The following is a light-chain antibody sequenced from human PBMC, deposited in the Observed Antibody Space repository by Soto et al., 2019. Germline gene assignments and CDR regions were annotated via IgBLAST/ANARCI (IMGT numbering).Light chain of an antibody. CDR2: GAS. CDR3: QQYGSSPFT. J-gene: IGKJ3*01. V-gene: IGKV3-20*01. Sequence: EIVLTQSPGTLSLSPGERATLSCRASQSVSSNFLAWYQQKPGQAPRLLISGASSRATGIPDRFSGSGSGTDFILTISRLEPEDFAVYYCQQYGSSPFTFGPGTKVDIK. CDR1: QSVSSNF.